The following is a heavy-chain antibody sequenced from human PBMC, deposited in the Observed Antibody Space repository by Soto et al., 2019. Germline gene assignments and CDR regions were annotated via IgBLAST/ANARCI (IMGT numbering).Heavy chain of an antibody. Sequence: PSETLSLTCAVYGGSFSGYYWSWIRQPPGKGLEWIGEINHSGSTNYNPPLKSRVTISVDTSKNQFSPKLSSVTAADTAVYYCARGFSRRYYGSGSYYNVLQNWFDPWGQGTLVTVS. CDR2: INHSGST. CDR3: ARGFSRRYYGSGSYYNVLQNWFDP. V-gene: IGHV4-34*01. J-gene: IGHJ5*02. CDR1: GGSFSGYY. D-gene: IGHD3-10*01.